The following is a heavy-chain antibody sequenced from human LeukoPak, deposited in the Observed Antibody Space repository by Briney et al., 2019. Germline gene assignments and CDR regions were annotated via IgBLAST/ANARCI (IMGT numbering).Heavy chain of an antibody. Sequence: SETLSLTCTVSGGSIRSSSHYWGWIRQPPGKGLEWIGSIYYSGSTYYNPSLKSRVTISVDTSKNQFSLKLSSVTAADTAVYYCARRPYGYMNQRNWGQGTLVTVSS. CDR1: GGSIRSSSHY. J-gene: IGHJ4*02. V-gene: IGHV4-39*07. D-gene: IGHD5-24*01. CDR3: ARRPYGYMNQRN. CDR2: IYYSGST.